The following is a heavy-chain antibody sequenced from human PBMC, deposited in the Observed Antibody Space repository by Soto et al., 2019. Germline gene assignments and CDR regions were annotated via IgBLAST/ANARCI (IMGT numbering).Heavy chain of an antibody. CDR1: GFTFSSCG. Sequence: GGSLRLSCAASGFTFSSCGMHWVRQAPGKGLEWVAVIWYDGSNKYYADSVKGRFTISRDNSKNTLYLQMNSLRAEDTAVYYCASAIAAAGTGAAIDYWGQGTLVTVSS. V-gene: IGHV3-33*01. J-gene: IGHJ4*02. CDR2: IWYDGSNK. D-gene: IGHD6-13*01. CDR3: ASAIAAAGTGAAIDY.